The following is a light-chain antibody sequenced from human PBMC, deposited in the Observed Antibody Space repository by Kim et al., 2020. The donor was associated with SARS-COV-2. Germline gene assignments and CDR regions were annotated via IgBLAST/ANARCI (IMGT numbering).Light chain of an antibody. J-gene: IGLJ2*01. CDR2: EVS. CDR1: SSDVGSYNL. CDR3: CSYAGSSTSVV. Sequence: QSALTQPASVSGSPGQSITISCTGTSSDVGSYNLVSWYQQHPGKPPKLMIYEVSKRPSGVSNRFSGSKSGNTASLTISGLQAEDEADYYCCSYAGSSTSVVFGGGTQLTVL. V-gene: IGLV2-23*02.